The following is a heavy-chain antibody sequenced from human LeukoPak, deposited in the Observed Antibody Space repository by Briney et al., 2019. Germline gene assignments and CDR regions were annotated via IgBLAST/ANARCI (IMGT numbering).Heavy chain of an antibody. CDR2: ISYDGSNK. V-gene: IGHV3-30*03. Sequence: AGGSLRLSCAASGFTFSSYGMHWVRQAPGKGLEWVAVISYDGSNKYYADSVKGRFTISRDNSKNTLYLQMNSLRAEDTAVYYCARVLLGARFHGMDVWGQGTTVTVSS. J-gene: IGHJ6*02. D-gene: IGHD6-6*01. CDR3: ARVLLGARFHGMDV. CDR1: GFTFSSYG.